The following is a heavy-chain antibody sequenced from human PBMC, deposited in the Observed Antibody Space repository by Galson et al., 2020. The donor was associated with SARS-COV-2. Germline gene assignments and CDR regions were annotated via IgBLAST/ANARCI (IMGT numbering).Heavy chain of an antibody. Sequence: GGSLRLSCSASGSSEEHTSELQSHSAISYAVFCLNKKKQDGSEKYYVDSVKGRFTISRDNAKNSLYLQMNSLRAEDTAVYYCSRDSSTGFCYWGQGIL. CDR3: SRDSSTGFCY. V-gene: IGHV3-7*03. J-gene: IGHJ4*02. D-gene: IGHD3-3*01. CDR2: KKQDGSEK. CDR1: GSSEEHTS.